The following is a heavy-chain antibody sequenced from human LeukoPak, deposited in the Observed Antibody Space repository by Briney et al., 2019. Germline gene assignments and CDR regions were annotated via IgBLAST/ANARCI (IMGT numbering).Heavy chain of an antibody. CDR2: IYYSGST. CDR1: GASISSSSYY. Sequence: KPSETLSLTCTVSGASISSSSYYWGWIRQPPGKGLEWIGSIYYSGSTYYNPSLKSRVTISVDTSKNQFSLKLSSVTAADTAVYYCARGGVVVPAAWNWFDPWAREPWSPSPQ. V-gene: IGHV4-39*07. D-gene: IGHD2-2*01. CDR3: ARGGVVVPAAWNWFDP. J-gene: IGHJ5*02.